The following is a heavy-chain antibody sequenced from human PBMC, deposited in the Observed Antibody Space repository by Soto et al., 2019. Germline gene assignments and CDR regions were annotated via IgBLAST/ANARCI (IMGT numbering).Heavy chain of an antibody. J-gene: IGHJ5*02. V-gene: IGHV4-34*01. CDR2: INHSGST. Sequence: PSETLSLTCAVYGGSFSGYYWSWIRQPPGKGLEWIGEINHSGSTNYNPSLKSRVTISVDTSNNQFSLKLSSVTAADTAVYYCARRTTDRFDPWGQGTLVTVSS. CDR3: ARRTTDRFDP. D-gene: IGHD1-7*01. CDR1: GGSFSGYY.